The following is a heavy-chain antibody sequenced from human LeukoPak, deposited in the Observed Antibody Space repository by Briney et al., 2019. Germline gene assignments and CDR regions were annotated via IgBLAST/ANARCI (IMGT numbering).Heavy chain of an antibody. V-gene: IGHV3-15*01. J-gene: IGHJ6*04. CDR1: GFTFSSYS. CDR2: IKSKTDGGTT. D-gene: IGHD6-19*01. CDR3: TTDSSKIVFVDV. Sequence: GGSLRPSCAASGFTFSSYSMSWVRQAPGKGLEWVGRIKSKTDGGTTDYAAPVKGRFTISRDDSKNTLYLQMNSLKTEDTAVYYCTTDSSKIVFVDVWGKGTTVTVSS.